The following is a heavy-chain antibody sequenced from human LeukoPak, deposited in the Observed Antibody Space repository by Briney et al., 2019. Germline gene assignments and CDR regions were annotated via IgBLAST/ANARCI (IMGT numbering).Heavy chain of an antibody. CDR1: GFTFSIYS. V-gene: IGHV3-21*01. J-gene: IGHJ4*02. CDR2: IGGTSRSI. CDR3: ARDTVGVTDY. Sequence: GGSLRLSCAASGFTFSIYSMNWVRQAPGKGLEWVSSIGGTSRSIYYADSVKGRFTISRDNAKNSLYLQMNSLRAEDTALYYCARDTVGVTDYWGQGTLVTVSS. D-gene: IGHD1-26*01.